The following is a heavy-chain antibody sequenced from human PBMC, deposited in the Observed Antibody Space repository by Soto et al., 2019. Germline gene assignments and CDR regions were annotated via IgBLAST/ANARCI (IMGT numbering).Heavy chain of an antibody. CDR1: GGSFSGYY. Sequence: SETLSLTCAVYGGSFSGYYLSWSRQPPGKGLEWIGEINHSGSTNYNPSLKSRVTISVDTSKNQFSLKLSSVTAADTAVYYCARGYDFWSGYSGTGYYYYYGMDVWGQGTTVTVS. D-gene: IGHD3-3*01. CDR2: INHSGST. V-gene: IGHV4-34*01. J-gene: IGHJ6*02. CDR3: ARGYDFWSGYSGTGYYYYYGMDV.